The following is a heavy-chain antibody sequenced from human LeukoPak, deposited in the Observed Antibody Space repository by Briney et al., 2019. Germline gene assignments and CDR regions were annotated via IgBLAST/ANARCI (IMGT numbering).Heavy chain of an antibody. J-gene: IGHJ6*03. V-gene: IGHV4-34*01. CDR1: VGSFSGYY. CDR2: INHSVST. D-gene: IGHD3-10*01. Sequence: SETLFLTCAVYVGSFSGYYWSWIRQPPGKGLEWIGEINHSVSTNYNSSLKSRVSISVDTSKNQFSLKLRSVPAADTGVYYCARGYYGSGSHCCHMDVWGKGTTITVS. CDR3: ARGYYGSGSHCCHMDV.